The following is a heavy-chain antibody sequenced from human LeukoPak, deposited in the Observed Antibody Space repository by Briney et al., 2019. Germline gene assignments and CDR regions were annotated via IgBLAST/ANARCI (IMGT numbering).Heavy chain of an antibody. CDR3: AIPAAMEGDYYYYYMDV. CDR2: ISGNGAMT. CDR1: GFSFSTYD. V-gene: IGHV3-23*01. Sequence: PGGSLRLSCAASGFSFSTYDMNWVRQAPGKGLEWVSTISGNGAMTHYADSVKGRFTISRDNAKNSLYLQMNSLRAEDTAVYYCAIPAAMEGDYYYYYMDVWGKGTTVTISS. D-gene: IGHD2-2*01. J-gene: IGHJ6*03.